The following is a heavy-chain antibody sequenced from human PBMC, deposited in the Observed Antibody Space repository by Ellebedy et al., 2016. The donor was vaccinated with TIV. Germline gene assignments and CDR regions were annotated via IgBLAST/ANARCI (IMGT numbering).Heavy chain of an antibody. V-gene: IGHV3-11*06. D-gene: IGHD3-10*01. CDR3: ATFGDYPVLDY. J-gene: IGHJ4*02. CDR1: GFNFSDRY. CDR2: INPSSTFT. Sequence: GGSLRLSXAASGFNFSDRYLAWIRQAPGKGLEWVSYINPSSTFTYYADSVKGRFTISRDNAKNSFLLQMNSVRADDTAVFYCATFGDYPVLDYWGQGTLVTVSA.